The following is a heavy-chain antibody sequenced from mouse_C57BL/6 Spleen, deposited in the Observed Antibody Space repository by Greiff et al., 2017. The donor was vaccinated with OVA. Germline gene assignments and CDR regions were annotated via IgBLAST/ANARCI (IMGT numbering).Heavy chain of an antibody. J-gene: IGHJ3*01. CDR1: GYTFTSYW. D-gene: IGHD2-2*01. Sequence: QVQLQQPGTELVKPGASVKLSCKASGYTFTSYWLHWVKQRPGQGLEWIGHITPRNGGTNYNEKFKRKATLTVDKSSSTAYMQLSSLTSEDCAVYYCARSGYAWFAYWGQGTLVTVSA. CDR2: ITPRNGGT. CDR3: ARSGYAWFAY. V-gene: IGHV1-53*01.